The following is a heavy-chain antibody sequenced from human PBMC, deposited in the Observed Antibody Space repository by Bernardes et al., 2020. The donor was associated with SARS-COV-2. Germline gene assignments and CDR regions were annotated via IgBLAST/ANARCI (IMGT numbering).Heavy chain of an antibody. V-gene: IGHV3-23*01. CDR3: ARDGVAAAGQYYYYGMDV. CDR2: ISASGDIT. J-gene: IGHJ6*02. CDR1: EFTFSGFA. D-gene: IGHD6-13*01. Sequence: GGSLRLSCVASEFTFSGFAMTWVRQVPGKGLEWVSVISASGDITYYADSVKGRFTISRDNAKNSLYLQMNSLRAEDTAVYYCARDGVAAAGQYYYYGMDVWGQGTTVTVSS.